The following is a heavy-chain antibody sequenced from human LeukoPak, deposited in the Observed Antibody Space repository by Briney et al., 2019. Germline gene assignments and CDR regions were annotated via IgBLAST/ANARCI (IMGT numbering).Heavy chain of an antibody. Sequence: SETLSLTCTVSGGSISSYYWSWIRQPPGKGLEWIGYIYYSGSTNYNPSLKSRVTTSVDTSKNQFSLKLSSVTAADTAVYYCARGGDGYNYSDFDYWGQGTLVTVSS. CDR1: GGSISSYY. D-gene: IGHD5-24*01. V-gene: IGHV4-59*12. CDR3: ARGGDGYNYSDFDY. CDR2: IYYSGST. J-gene: IGHJ4*02.